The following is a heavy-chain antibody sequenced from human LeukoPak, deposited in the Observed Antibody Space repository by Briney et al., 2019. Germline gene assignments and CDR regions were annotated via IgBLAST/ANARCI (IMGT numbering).Heavy chain of an antibody. CDR2: INHNGNVN. Sequence: GGSLRLSCAASGFTFSSYWMNWARQAPGKGLEWVASINHNGNVNYYVDSVKGRFTISRDNAKNSLYLQMSNLRAEDTAVYFCARDWIVGATIPFDYWGQGTLVTVSS. V-gene: IGHV3-7*03. J-gene: IGHJ4*02. D-gene: IGHD1-26*01. CDR3: ARDWIVGATIPFDY. CDR1: GFTFSSYW.